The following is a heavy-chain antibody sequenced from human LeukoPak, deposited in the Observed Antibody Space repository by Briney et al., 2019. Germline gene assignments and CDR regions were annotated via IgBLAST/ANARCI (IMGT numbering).Heavy chain of an antibody. CDR1: GFTFSSYS. Sequence: GGTLRLSCAVSGFTFSSYSMSWVRQAPGKGLEWVSAISGSGDSTYYADSVKGRFTISRDNSKNTLYLQMNSLRAEDTAVYYCAREFGSYWGYFDYWGQGTLVTVSS. D-gene: IGHD1-26*01. CDR2: ISGSGDST. V-gene: IGHV3-23*01. J-gene: IGHJ4*02. CDR3: AREFGSYWGYFDY.